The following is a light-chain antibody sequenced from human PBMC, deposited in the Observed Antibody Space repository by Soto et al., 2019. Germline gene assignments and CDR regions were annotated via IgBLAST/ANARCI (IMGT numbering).Light chain of an antibody. CDR2: EVS. CDR1: SSDVGGYNY. Sequence: QSVLTQPASVSGSPGQAITISCTGTSSDVGGYNYVSWDQHRPGKAPQLIIYEVSYRPSGVSNRFSGSKSGNTASLTISGLQAEDEADYYCSSYTANNTRLFGTGTKVTVL. V-gene: IGLV2-14*01. J-gene: IGLJ1*01. CDR3: SSYTANNTRL.